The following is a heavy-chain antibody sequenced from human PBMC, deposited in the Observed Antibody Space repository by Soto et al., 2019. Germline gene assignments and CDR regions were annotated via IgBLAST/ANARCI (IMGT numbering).Heavy chain of an antibody. CDR3: ARFGGYSGYDSLDY. V-gene: IGHV1-3*01. J-gene: IGHJ4*02. CDR1: GYTFTSYT. CDR2: INAGNGNT. D-gene: IGHD5-12*01. Sequence: QVQLVQSGAEVKKPGASVKVSCKASGYTFTSYTMHWVRQAPGQRLEWMGWINAGNGNTKYSQKFQGRVTITRDTSASTAYMELSSLRSEDTAVNYCARFGGYSGYDSLDYWGQGTLVTVSS.